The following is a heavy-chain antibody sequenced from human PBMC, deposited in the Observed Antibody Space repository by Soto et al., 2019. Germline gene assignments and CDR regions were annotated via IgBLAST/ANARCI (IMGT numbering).Heavy chain of an antibody. CDR3: ARRGSGGYYDY. V-gene: IGHV3-23*01. CDR2: ISGSSDST. J-gene: IGHJ4*02. D-gene: IGHD6-19*01. CDR1: GFTFSSYA. Sequence: EVQLLESGGGLVQPGGSLRFSCAASGFTFSSYAMNWVRQAPGKGLEWVSVISGSSDSTYYADSVKGRFTISRDNSKNTLYLQMNSLRAEDTAIYSFARRGSGGYYDYWGQGTLVTVSS.